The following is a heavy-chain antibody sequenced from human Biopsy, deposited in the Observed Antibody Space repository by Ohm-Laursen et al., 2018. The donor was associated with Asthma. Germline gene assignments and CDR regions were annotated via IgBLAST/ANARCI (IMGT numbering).Heavy chain of an antibody. CDR2: IDWEEDK. Sequence: TQTLTLTCSFSGFSLSSSGANANWIRQPPGKALEWLARIDWEEDKFYSTSLRTRLTISKGPSEDQVVLTMTNMGPVDTATYYCTRHNDYWGPGILVTVSS. V-gene: IGHV2-70*04. D-gene: IGHD1-14*01. CDR3: TRHNDY. J-gene: IGHJ4*02. CDR1: GFSLSSSGAN.